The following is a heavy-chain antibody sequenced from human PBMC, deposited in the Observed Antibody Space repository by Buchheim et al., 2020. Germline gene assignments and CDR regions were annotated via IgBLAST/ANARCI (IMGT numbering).Heavy chain of an antibody. CDR3: ARGSLVIDP. J-gene: IGHJ5*02. D-gene: IGHD2-8*02. CDR2: IFSTVST. Sequence: QVQLQESGPRLVKPSQTLSLTCTVSGASISSSGYYWSWIRQPAGKGLEWIGRIFSTVSTDYNPSLTSRATLSVDTSTNQFSLKVTCVTAADTAIYYCARGSLVIDPWGQGTL. V-gene: IGHV4-61*02. CDR1: GASISSSGYY.